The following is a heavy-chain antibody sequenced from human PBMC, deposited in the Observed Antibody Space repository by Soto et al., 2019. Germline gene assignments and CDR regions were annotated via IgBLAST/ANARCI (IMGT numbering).Heavy chain of an antibody. Sequence: GESLKISCAASGFTFSSYAMSWVRQAPGKGLEWVSAISGTGGTTYYADSVKGRFTISRDNSRNTLHLQMNSLRAEDTAIYYCSKLLVETGGSSGWPWSFHFWGQGTLVTVSS. V-gene: IGHV3-23*01. J-gene: IGHJ4*02. CDR2: ISGTGGTT. D-gene: IGHD6-25*01. CDR1: GFTFSSYA. CDR3: SKLLVETGGSSGWPWSFHF.